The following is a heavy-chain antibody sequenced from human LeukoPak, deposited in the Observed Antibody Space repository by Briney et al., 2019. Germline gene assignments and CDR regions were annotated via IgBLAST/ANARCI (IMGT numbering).Heavy chain of an antibody. CDR3: ARDRAYYDSSGPDAFDI. J-gene: IGHJ3*02. D-gene: IGHD3-22*01. CDR2: ISYNGGSA. Sequence: GGSLRLSCVASGFTFSNYAVNWVRQAPGKGLEWVSCISYNGGSAHYADSVKGRFTVSRDNSKNIAHLQMDSLRAEDTAVYYCARDRAYYDSSGPDAFDIWGQGKMVTVSS. CDR1: GFTFSNYA. V-gene: IGHV3-23*01.